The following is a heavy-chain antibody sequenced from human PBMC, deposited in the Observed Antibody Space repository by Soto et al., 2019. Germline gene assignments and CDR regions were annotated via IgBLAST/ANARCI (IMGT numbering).Heavy chain of an antibody. D-gene: IGHD3-16*02. CDR3: ARDRAVRSYYFDY. V-gene: IGHV3-30-3*01. Sequence: QVQLVESGGGVVQPGRSLRLSCAASGFTFSSYAMHWVRQAPGEGLEWVAVISYDGSNKYYADSVKGRFTISRDNSKNTLYLQMNSLRAEDTAVYYCARDRAVRSYYFDYWGQGTLVTVSS. J-gene: IGHJ4*02. CDR2: ISYDGSNK. CDR1: GFTFSSYA.